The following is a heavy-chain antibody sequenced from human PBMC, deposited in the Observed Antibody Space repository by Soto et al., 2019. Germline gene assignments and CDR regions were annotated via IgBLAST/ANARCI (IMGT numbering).Heavy chain of an antibody. V-gene: IGHV1-18*01. CDR3: ARQYYDFWSGYYTSYLGSDF. Sequence: ASVKASCKASGYTFTSYAISWVQQAPGQGLEWMGWISAYNGNTNYAQKLQGRVTMTTDTSTSTAYMELRSLRSDDTAVYYCARQYYDFWSGYYTSYLGSDFWGQGTLVTVSS. D-gene: IGHD3-3*01. J-gene: IGHJ4*02. CDR1: GYTFTSYA. CDR2: ISAYNGNT.